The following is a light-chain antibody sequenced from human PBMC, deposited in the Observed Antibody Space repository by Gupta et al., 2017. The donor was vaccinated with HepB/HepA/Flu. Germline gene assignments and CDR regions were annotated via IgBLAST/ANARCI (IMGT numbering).Light chain of an antibody. Sequence: DIVMTQSPLSLPVTPGEPASISCRSSQSLLHSNGYNYLDWYLQKPGQSPQLLIYLGSNRASGVPDRFSGSGSGTDFTLKISRVEAEDVGVYYCMQALQTPYTFGQWTKLGIK. CDR2: LGS. CDR1: QSLLHSNGYNY. J-gene: IGKJ2*01. V-gene: IGKV2-28*01. CDR3: MQALQTPYT.